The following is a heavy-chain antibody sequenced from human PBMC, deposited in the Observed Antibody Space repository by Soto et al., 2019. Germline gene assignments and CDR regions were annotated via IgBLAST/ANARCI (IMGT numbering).Heavy chain of an antibody. J-gene: IGHJ6*02. D-gene: IGHD5-18*01. CDR3: ARNRAGYSYGRHYYYYYGMDV. CDR1: GYTFTSYD. Sequence: EASVKVSCKASGYTFTSYDINWVRQATGQGLEWMRWMNPNSGNTGYAQKFQGRVTMTRNTSISTAYMELSSLRSEDTAVYYCARNRAGYSYGRHYYYYYGMDVWGQGTTVTVSS. CDR2: MNPNSGNT. V-gene: IGHV1-8*01.